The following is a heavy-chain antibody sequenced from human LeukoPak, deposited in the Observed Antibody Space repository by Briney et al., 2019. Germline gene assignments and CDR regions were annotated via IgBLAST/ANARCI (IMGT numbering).Heavy chain of an antibody. V-gene: IGHV4-34*01. CDR2: INHSGST. D-gene: IGHD2-15*01. CDR3: ARMVVVVVAATGRFDP. Sequence: SETLSLTCAVYGGSFSGYYWSWIRQPPGKGLEWIGEINHSGSTNYNPSLKSRVTISVDTSKNQFSLKLSSVTAADTAVYYCARMVVVVVAATGRFDPWGQGTLVTVSS. CDR1: GGSFSGYY. J-gene: IGHJ5*02.